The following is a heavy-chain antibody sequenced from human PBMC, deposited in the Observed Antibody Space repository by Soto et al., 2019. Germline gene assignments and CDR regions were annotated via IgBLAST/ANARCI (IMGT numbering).Heavy chain of an antibody. CDR3: SRGGTYGESDF. J-gene: IGHJ4*02. CDR1: GYTFSTHY. CDR2: INPSGGTP. Sequence: QVQLVQSGAVVKKPGASVKVSCKESGYTFSTHYIHWVRQAPGQGLEWMGMINPSGGTPTYAQRFQGRVTMTRDTSTSTVFMELDSLRYDDTAVFYCSRGGTYGESDFCGQGTLVTVSS. D-gene: IGHD4-17*01. V-gene: IGHV1-46*01.